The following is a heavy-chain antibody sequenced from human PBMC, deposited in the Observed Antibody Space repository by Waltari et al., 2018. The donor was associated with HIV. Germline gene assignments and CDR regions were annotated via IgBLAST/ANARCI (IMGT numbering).Heavy chain of an antibody. CDR1: GRAISRGSSY. CDR2: IYTSGNT. D-gene: IGHD3-3*01. J-gene: IGHJ4*02. V-gene: IGHV4-61*02. CDR3: ARGRDYDFWSGTLLFDY. Sequence: QVQLQESGPGLVKPSQTLSLTCTVSGRAISRGSSYWNWVRQPAGKGLEWIGRIYTSGNTNYNPSLKSRVTISVDTSKNQFSLKLSSVTATDTAVYYCARGRDYDFWSGTLLFDYWGQGTLITVST.